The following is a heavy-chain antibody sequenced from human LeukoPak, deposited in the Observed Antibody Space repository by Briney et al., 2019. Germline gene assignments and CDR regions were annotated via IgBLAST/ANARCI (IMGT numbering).Heavy chain of an antibody. D-gene: IGHD1-26*01. V-gene: IGHV3-33*01. Sequence: GGSLRLSCAASGFIFGTYGMHWVRQAPGEGLEWVAVIWYDGSTKYYVDSVKGRFTISRDNSKNTLYLQMNSLRVEDTAVYYCARASGSYDYWGQGTLVTVSS. CDR3: ARASGSYDY. CDR2: IWYDGSTK. J-gene: IGHJ4*02. CDR1: GFIFGTYG.